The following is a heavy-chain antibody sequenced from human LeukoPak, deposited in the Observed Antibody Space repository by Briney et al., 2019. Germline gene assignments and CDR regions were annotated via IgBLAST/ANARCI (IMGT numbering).Heavy chain of an antibody. D-gene: IGHD3-10*01. CDR1: GFTFSSYEM. CDR3: ASVGSGSYFYYFDY. CDR2: IYHSGST. Sequence: GSLRLSCAASGFTFSSYEMNWVRQPPGKGLEWIGEIYHSGSTNYNPSLKSRVTISVDKSKNQFSLKLSSVTAADTAVYYCASVGSGSYFYYFDYWGQGTLVTVSS. J-gene: IGHJ4*02. V-gene: IGHV4-4*02.